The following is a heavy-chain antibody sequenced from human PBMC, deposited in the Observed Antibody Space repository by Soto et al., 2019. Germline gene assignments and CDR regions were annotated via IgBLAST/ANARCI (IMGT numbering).Heavy chain of an antibody. CDR2: ISYDGSNK. Sequence: GGSLRLSCAASGFTFSSYGMHWVRQAPGKGLEWVAVISYDGSNKYYADSVKGRFTISRDNSKNTLYLQMNSLRAEDTAVYYCAKIGSTTPKYYYGMDVWGQGTTVTVSS. D-gene: IGHD4-4*01. CDR3: AKIGSTTPKYYYGMDV. CDR1: GFTFSSYG. V-gene: IGHV3-30*18. J-gene: IGHJ6*02.